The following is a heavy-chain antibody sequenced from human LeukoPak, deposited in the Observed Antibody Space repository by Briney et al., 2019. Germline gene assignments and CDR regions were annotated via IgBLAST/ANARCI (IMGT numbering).Heavy chain of an antibody. V-gene: IGHV3-7*01. D-gene: IGHD6-19*01. CDR1: GFTFSSYW. CDR2: IKQDGSEK. Sequence: GESLRLSCAASGFTFSSYWMSWVRQAPGKGLEWVANIKQDGSEKYYVDSVKGRFTISRDNAKNSLYLQMNSLRAEDTAVYYCARERSGWYGSAYFDYWGQGTLVTVSS. J-gene: IGHJ4*02. CDR3: ARERSGWYGSAYFDY.